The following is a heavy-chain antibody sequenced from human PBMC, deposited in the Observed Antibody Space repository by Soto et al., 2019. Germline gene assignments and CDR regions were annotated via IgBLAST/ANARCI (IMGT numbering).Heavy chain of an antibody. Sequence: SETLSLTCTVSGGSISSGDYYWILIRQPPGKGLEWIGYIYYIGSTYYNPSLKSRVTISVDTSKNQFSLKLSSVTAADTAVYYCARDYYDFWSGYYTSAYYYYGMDVWGQRTTVTVSS. CDR2: IYYIGST. J-gene: IGHJ6*02. D-gene: IGHD3-3*01. CDR3: ARDYYDFWSGYYTSAYYYYGMDV. V-gene: IGHV4-30-4*01. CDR1: GGSISSGDYY.